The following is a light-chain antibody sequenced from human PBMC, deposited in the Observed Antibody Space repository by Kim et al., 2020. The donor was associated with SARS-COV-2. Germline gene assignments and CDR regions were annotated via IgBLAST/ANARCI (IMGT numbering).Light chain of an antibody. Sequence: KTVIISCTRSSSSIVRGYVQAYRQRPGRCPATVIYDYDQRPSGVADRFSSSVDSSANSASLTISGLKTEDEADYYCKSYDSSNNVVFGGGTQLTVL. CDR1: SSSIVRGY. J-gene: IGLJ2*01. CDR2: DYD. V-gene: IGLV6-57*01. CDR3: KSYDSSNNVV.